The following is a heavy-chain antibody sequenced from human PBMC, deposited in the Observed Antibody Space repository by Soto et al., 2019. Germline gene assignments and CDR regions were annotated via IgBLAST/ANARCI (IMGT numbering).Heavy chain of an antibody. J-gene: IGHJ6*02. Sequence: GGSLRLSCSASGFTFSSYAMSWVRQAPGKGLEWVSAISGSGGSTYYADSVKGRFTISRDNSKNTLYLQMNSLRAEDTAVYYCAKDGQYLPCDYYYGMDAWGQGTTVTVSS. D-gene: IGHD4-4*01. V-gene: IGHV3-23*01. CDR1: GFTFSSYA. CDR2: ISGSGGST. CDR3: AKDGQYLPCDYYYGMDA.